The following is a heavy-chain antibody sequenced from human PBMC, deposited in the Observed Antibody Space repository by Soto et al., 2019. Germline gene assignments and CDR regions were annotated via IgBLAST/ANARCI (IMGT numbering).Heavy chain of an antibody. J-gene: IGHJ5*02. CDR1: GYTFTSYA. CDR3: ARSPPVDYDFWSGPFGGFDP. V-gene: IGHV1-3*01. D-gene: IGHD3-3*01. CDR2: INAGNGNT. Sequence: QVQLVQSGAEVKKPGASVKVSCKASGYTFTSYAMHWVRPAPGQRLEWMGWINAGNGNTKYSQKFQGRVTITRDTSASTAYMELSSLRSEDTAVYYCARSPPVDYDFWSGPFGGFDPWGQGTLVTVSS.